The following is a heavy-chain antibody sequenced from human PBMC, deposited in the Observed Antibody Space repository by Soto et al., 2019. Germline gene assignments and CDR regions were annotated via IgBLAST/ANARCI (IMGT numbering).Heavy chain of an antibody. CDR3: ARDWSDGFGELLYYYYYGMDV. V-gene: IGHV3-21*01. CDR1: GFTFSSYS. Sequence: EVQLVESGGGLVKPGGSLRLSCAASGFTFSSYSMNWVRQAPGKGLEWVSSISSSSSYIYYADSVKGRFTISRDNAKNSLYLQMNSLRAEDTAVYYCARDWSDGFGELLYYYYYGMDVWGQGTTVTVSS. CDR2: ISSSSSYI. D-gene: IGHD3-10*01. J-gene: IGHJ6*02.